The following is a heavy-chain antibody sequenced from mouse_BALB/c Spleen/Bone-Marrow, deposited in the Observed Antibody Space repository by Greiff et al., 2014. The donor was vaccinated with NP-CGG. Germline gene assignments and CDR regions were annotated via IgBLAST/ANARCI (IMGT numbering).Heavy chain of an antibody. CDR3: ATGYYFDY. Sequence: EVMLVESGPSLVKPSQTLSLTCSVTGDSITRGYWNWIRKFPGNKLEYMGYITYSANTYYNPSLKSRLSITRGTSKNQYYLQLNSVTTEDTATYYCATGYYFDYWGQGTTLTASS. CDR1: GDSITRGY. V-gene: IGHV3-8*02. D-gene: IGHD4-1*01. J-gene: IGHJ2*01. CDR2: ITYSANT.